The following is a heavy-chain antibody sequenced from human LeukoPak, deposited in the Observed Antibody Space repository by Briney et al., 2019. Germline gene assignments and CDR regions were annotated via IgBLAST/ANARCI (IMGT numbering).Heavy chain of an antibody. D-gene: IGHD4-11*01. V-gene: IGHV4-39*01. J-gene: IGHJ6*03. Sequence: PSETLSLTCTVSGGSISSSSYYWGWIRQPPGKGLEWIGSIYYSGSTYYNPSLKSRVTISVDTSKNQFSLKLSSVTAADTAVYYCAVVYSNDYYYYYYMDVWGKGTTVTVSS. CDR2: IYYSGST. CDR3: AVVYSNDYYYYYYMDV. CDR1: GGSISSSSYY.